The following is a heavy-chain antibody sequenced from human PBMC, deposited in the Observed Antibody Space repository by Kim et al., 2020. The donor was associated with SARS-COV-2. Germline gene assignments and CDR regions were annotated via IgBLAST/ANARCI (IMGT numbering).Heavy chain of an antibody. CDR2: ISPSGGST. J-gene: IGHJ6*03. V-gene: IGHV3-64*01. Sequence: GGSLRLSCAASGFAFSGFAMHWVRQAPGKGLEYVSTISPSGGSTYYASSVKGRFTISRDNSKNTLYLQMGSLRPEDMAVYYCARSSSYNMDVWGRGTTV. CDR3: ARSSSYNMDV. CDR1: GFAFSGFA. D-gene: IGHD6-6*01.